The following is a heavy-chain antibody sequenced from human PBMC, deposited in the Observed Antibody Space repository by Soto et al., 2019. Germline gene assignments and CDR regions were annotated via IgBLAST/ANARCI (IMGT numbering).Heavy chain of an antibody. V-gene: IGHV1-69*13. J-gene: IGHJ6*02. CDR3: ASLMTTVRRYYYGMDV. CDR2: IIPIFGTA. CDR1: GGTFSSYA. Sequence: SVKVSCKASGGTFSSYAISWVRQAPGQGLEWMGGIIPIFGTANYAQKFQGRVTITADESTSTAYMELSSLRSEDTAVYYCASLMTTVRRYYYGMDVWGQGTTVTVSS. D-gene: IGHD4-17*01.